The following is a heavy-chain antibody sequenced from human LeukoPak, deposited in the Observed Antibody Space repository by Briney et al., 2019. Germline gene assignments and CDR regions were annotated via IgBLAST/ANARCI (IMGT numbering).Heavy chain of an antibody. Sequence: GESLKISCKGSGYSFTSYWIGWVRQMPGKGLEWMGIIYPGDSDTRYSPSFQGQVTISADKSISTAYLQWSSLKASDTAMYYCARRPYDILTGSYYLDYWGQGTLVTVSS. J-gene: IGHJ4*02. D-gene: IGHD3-9*01. V-gene: IGHV5-51*01. CDR3: ARRPYDILTGSYYLDY. CDR1: GYSFTSYW. CDR2: IYPGDSDT.